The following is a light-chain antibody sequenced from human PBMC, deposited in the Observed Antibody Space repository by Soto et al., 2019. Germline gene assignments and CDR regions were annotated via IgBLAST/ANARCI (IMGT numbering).Light chain of an antibody. Sequence: QSALTQPPSASGSPGQSVALSCSGTSSDVGGYNYVSWYQQHPGKAPKLMIYDVNKRPSGVPDRFSGSKSGTTASLTVSGLQAEDEADYYCISYAGSNKPAFGGGTKVTVL. J-gene: IGLJ2*01. CDR1: SSDVGGYNY. V-gene: IGLV2-8*01. CDR3: ISYAGSNKPA. CDR2: DVN.